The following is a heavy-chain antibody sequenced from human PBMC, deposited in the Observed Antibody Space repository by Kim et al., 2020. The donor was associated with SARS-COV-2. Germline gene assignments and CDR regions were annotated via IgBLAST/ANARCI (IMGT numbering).Heavy chain of an antibody. Sequence: SVKVSCKASGFTFTSSAVQWVRQARGQRLEWIGWIVVGSGNTNYAQKFQERVTITRDMSTSTAYMELSSLRSEDTAVYYCAADSSGTTFYYYYYGMDVWGQGTTVTVSS. CDR1: GFTFTSSA. CDR2: IVVGSGNT. V-gene: IGHV1-58*01. J-gene: IGHJ6*02. D-gene: IGHD1-1*01. CDR3: AADSSGTTFYYYYYGMDV.